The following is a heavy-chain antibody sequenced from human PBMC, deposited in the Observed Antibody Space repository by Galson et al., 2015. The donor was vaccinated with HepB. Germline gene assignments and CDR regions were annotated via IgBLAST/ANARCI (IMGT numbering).Heavy chain of an antibody. CDR3: AKIGIAARLGGVDAFDV. CDR1: GFTFGEYA. V-gene: IGHV3-9*01. D-gene: IGHD6-6*01. Sequence: SLRLSCAASGFTFGEYAMHWVRQAPGKGLEWVSGISRKSGSLAYADSVKGRFTISRDNAKNSLYLQMNSLRAEDTALYFCAKIGIAARLGGVDAFDVWGQGTMVTVSS. J-gene: IGHJ3*01. CDR2: ISRKSGSL.